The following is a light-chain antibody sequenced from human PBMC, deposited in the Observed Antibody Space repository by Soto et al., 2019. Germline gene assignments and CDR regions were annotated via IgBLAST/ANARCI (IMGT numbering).Light chain of an antibody. Sequence: DIQMTQSPSSLSASVGDRVTITCRASQSISSYLNWYQQKPGKAPKLLIYAASSLQSGVPSRFSGSGSGTEFPLTISSLQPEDFASYYCQQNYSTSYTFGQGTKLEIK. CDR2: AAS. J-gene: IGKJ2*01. V-gene: IGKV1-39*01. CDR1: QSISSY. CDR3: QQNYSTSYT.